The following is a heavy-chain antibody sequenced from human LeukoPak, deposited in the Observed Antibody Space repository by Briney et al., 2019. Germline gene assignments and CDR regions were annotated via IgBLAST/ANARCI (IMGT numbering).Heavy chain of an antibody. CDR3: ARVMIRGGRNIDH. V-gene: IGHV3-64*01. Sequence: GGSLRLSCAASGFTFSSYAMHWVRQAPGKGLEYVSGINSNGGSTYYANSVTGRFTISSDNSRSTLFLQMGSLRPEDMGVYYCARVMIRGGRNIDHWGQGTLVTVSS. CDR2: INSNGGST. D-gene: IGHD3-16*01. J-gene: IGHJ4*02. CDR1: GFTFSSYA.